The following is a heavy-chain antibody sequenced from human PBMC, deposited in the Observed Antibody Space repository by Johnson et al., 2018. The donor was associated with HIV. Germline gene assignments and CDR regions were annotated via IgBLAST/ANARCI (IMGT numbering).Heavy chain of an antibody. CDR2: IWYDGSNK. V-gene: IGHV3-33*06. D-gene: IGHD6-6*01. Sequence: QVQLVESGGGLVKPGGSLRLSCAASGFTFRNYGMHWVRQAPGKGLKWVAVIWYDGSNKYYADSVKGRFTVSRDNYKNTLYLQMNSLRGEDTAVYYCAKVHSSSSNGFDIWGQGTMVTVSS. CDR1: GFTFRNYG. CDR3: AKVHSSSSNGFDI. J-gene: IGHJ3*02.